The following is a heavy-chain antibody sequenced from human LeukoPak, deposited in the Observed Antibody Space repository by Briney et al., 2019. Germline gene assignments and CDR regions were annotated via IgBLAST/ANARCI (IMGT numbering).Heavy chain of an antibody. D-gene: IGHD3-16*01. J-gene: IGHJ4*02. CDR2: IYWNDDK. V-gene: IGHV2-5*01. Sequence: SGPTLVKPTQTLTLTCTFSGFSLSTSGVGVGWIRQPPGKALEWLALIYWNDDKRYSPSLKSRLTITKDTSKNQVVLTMTNMYPVDTATYYCAHRSYDSRSYYFDYWGQGTLVTVSS. CDR1: GFSLSTSGVG. CDR3: AHRSYDSRSYYFDY.